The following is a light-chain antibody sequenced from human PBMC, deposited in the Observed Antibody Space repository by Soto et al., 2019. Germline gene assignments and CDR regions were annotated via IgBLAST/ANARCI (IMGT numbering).Light chain of an antibody. CDR2: DVA. Sequence: QSALTQPASVSASPGQSITISCTGTSSDVGGSNFVSWYQQHPGKPPKLIIYDVATRPSGVSNRFSGSNSGGTASQIISRRQTEDEADYYCVSFTSSTTYVFGSGTQLTVL. CDR1: SSDVGGSNF. CDR3: VSFTSSTTYV. J-gene: IGLJ1*01. V-gene: IGLV2-14*03.